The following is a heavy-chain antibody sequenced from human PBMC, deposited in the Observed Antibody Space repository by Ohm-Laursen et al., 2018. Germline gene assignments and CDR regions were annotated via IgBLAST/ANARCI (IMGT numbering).Heavy chain of an antibody. CDR3: ARESPSVADGYYYGMDV. Sequence: PSQTLSLTCTVSGGSLSDYYWSWIRQPPGKGLEWIGYIYNSGTTNYNPSLKSRVTISTDTSKNQFSLRLSSVTAADTAVYYCARESPSVADGYYYGMDVWGQGTTVTVSS. CDR2: IYNSGTT. J-gene: IGHJ6*02. V-gene: IGHV4-59*01. D-gene: IGHD6-19*01. CDR1: GGSLSDYY.